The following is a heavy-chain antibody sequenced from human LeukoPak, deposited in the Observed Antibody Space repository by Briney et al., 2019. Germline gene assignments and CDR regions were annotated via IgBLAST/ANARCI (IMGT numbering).Heavy chain of an antibody. CDR3: ARAPKGFGEFDY. Sequence: ASVKVSCKASGGTFSSYAISWVRQAPGQGLEWMGGIIPIFGTANYAQKFQGRVTITTDESTSTAYIELSSLRSEDTAVYYCARAPKGFGEFDYWGQGTLVTVSS. CDR2: IIPIFGTA. D-gene: IGHD3-10*01. J-gene: IGHJ4*02. CDR1: GGTFSSYA. V-gene: IGHV1-69*05.